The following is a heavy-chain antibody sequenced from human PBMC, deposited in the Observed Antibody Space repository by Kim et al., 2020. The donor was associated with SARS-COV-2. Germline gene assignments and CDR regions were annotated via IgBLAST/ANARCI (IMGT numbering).Heavy chain of an antibody. V-gene: IGHV3-30*02. Sequence: YADSVKGRFTISRDNSRNTLYLKMNSLRAEDTAVYYCAKSEGRELRVFDYWGQGTLVTVSS. D-gene: IGHD1-7*01. J-gene: IGHJ4*02. CDR3: AKSEGRELRVFDY.